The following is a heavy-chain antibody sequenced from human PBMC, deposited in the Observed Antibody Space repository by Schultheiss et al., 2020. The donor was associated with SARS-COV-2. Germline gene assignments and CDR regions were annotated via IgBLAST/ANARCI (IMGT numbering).Heavy chain of an antibody. CDR1: GYTFSNFG. Sequence: ASVKVSCKASGYTFSNFGISWVRQAPGQGLEWMGWIGTDNINTNYAQKFQGRVTMTKDTSTSTAYMELRSLRSDDTAVYYCARDGGWGVWYFDLWGRGTLVTVSS. J-gene: IGHJ2*01. CDR2: IGTDNINT. CDR3: ARDGGWGVWYFDL. V-gene: IGHV1-18*01. D-gene: IGHD6-19*01.